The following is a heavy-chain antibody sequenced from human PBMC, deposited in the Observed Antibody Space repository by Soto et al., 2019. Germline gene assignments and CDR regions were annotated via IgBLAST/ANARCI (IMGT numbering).Heavy chain of an antibody. J-gene: IGHJ4*02. V-gene: IGHV3-48*01. D-gene: IGHD6-13*01. Sequence: PGGSLRLSCAASGFTFSDYSMNWVRQAPGKGLEWVSYIRSSGNTVYYADSVRGRFTISRDSAENSLYLQMNSLRVEDTAVYYCAREGSSRSYYYDYWGQGTLVTVYS. CDR2: IRSSGNTV. CDR3: AREGSSRSYYYDY. CDR1: GFTFSDYS.